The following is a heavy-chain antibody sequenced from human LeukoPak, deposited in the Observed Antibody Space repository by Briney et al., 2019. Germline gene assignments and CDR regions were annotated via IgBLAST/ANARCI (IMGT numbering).Heavy chain of an antibody. CDR3: ARGAGDYDFWSGYPPYYYYYYMDV. CDR1: GFTFSSYS. D-gene: IGHD3-3*01. CDR2: IISSSSTI. J-gene: IGHJ6*03. Sequence: HPGGSLRLSCAASGFTFSSYSMNWVRLAPGKGLEWVSYIISSSSTIYYADSVKGRFTIPRDNAKNSLYLQMNSLRAEDTAVYYCARGAGDYDFWSGYPPYYYYYYMDVWGKGTTVTVSS. V-gene: IGHV3-48*04.